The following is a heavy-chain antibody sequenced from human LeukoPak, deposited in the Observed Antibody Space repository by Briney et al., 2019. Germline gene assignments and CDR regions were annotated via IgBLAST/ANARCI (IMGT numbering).Heavy chain of an antibody. Sequence: GGSLRLSCAASGFTFSSYVMHWVRQAPGKGLEWVAIISYDGSNEYYADSVKGRFTISRDNSKNTLYLQMNSLRSDDTAVYYCARVVVVAGTLKYYYYYMDVWGKGTTVTVSS. CDR3: ARVVVVAGTLKYYYYYMDV. D-gene: IGHD2-15*01. V-gene: IGHV3-30*04. CDR2: ISYDGSNE. J-gene: IGHJ6*03. CDR1: GFTFSSYV.